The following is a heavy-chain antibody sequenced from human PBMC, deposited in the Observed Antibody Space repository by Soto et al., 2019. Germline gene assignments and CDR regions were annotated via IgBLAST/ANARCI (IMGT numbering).Heavy chain of an antibody. J-gene: IGHJ4*02. CDR3: ARDKDRGYYYDSSGYYPDY. Sequence: GASVKVSCKSSGYAFTGYYMHWVRQAPGQGLEWMGWISAYNGNTNYAQKLQGRVTMTTDTSTSTAYMELRSLRSDDTAVYYCARDKDRGYYYDSSGYYPDYWGQGTLVTVSS. CDR1: GYAFTGYY. CDR2: ISAYNGNT. V-gene: IGHV1-18*04. D-gene: IGHD3-22*01.